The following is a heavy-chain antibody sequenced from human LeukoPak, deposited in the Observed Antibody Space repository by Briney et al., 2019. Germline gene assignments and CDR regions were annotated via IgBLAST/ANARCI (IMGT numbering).Heavy chain of an antibody. CDR1: GLTFSDYY. Sequence: PGGSLRLSCAASGLTFSDYYMSWIRQAPGKGLEWVSYISSSGSTIYYADSVKGRFTISRDNAKNSLYLQMNSLRAEDTAVYYCARDPTDYADYARSDAFDIWGRGTMVTVSS. CDR2: ISSSGSTI. CDR3: ARDPTDYADYARSDAFDI. D-gene: IGHD4-17*01. J-gene: IGHJ3*02. V-gene: IGHV3-11*01.